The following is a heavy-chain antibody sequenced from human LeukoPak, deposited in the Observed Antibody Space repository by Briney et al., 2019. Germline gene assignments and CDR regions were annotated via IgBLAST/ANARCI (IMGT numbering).Heavy chain of an antibody. CDR3: TRLPLDYSLDH. Sequence: PSETLSLTCTVSGDSISNTTYWWGWIRQSPGKGLEWIGSMSYVGITSYNPSLKSRVTISVDTSENQFSLMLSSVTAADTAVYYCTRLPLDYSLDHWGQGTPVSVSS. D-gene: IGHD4-11*01. J-gene: IGHJ4*02. CDR2: MSYVGIT. V-gene: IGHV4-39*01. CDR1: GDSISNTTYW.